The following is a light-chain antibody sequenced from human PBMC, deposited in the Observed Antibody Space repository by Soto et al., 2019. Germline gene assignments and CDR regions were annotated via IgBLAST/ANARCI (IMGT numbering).Light chain of an antibody. CDR3: QQYGSSPLT. V-gene: IGKV3-20*01. CDR1: QSVSSSY. Sequence: EMVWTQSPGTLSLSPGERATLSCRASQSVSSSYLAWYQQKPGQAPSLLIYGASSRATGIPDRFSGSGSGTDFTLTISRLEPEDVAVYYCQQYGSSPLTFGGGTKVEIK. CDR2: GAS. J-gene: IGKJ4*01.